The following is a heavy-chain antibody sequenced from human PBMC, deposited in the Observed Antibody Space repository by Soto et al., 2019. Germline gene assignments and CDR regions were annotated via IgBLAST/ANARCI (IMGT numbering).Heavy chain of an antibody. CDR2: IRRKANSYTT. CDR1: GLIFSDYH. Sequence: EVQLVESGGGLVQPGGSLRLSCAASGLIFSDYHMDWVRQAPGKGLEWVGRIRRKANSYTTEYAASVKGRFNISRDDSKNSLYLQMNSLKSEDTAVYYCAMLGGWSGGSSGMDVWGQGTTVTVSS. D-gene: IGHD6-19*01. J-gene: IGHJ6*02. CDR3: AMLGGWSGGSSGMDV. V-gene: IGHV3-72*01.